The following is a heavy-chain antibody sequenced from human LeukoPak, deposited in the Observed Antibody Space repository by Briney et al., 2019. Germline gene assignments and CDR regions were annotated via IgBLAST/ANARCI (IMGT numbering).Heavy chain of an antibody. CDR1: GGSFSGYY. CDR3: ARGKGVLRYFDWLLSPNWFDP. J-gene: IGHJ5*02. Sequence: SETLSLTCAVYGGSFSGYYWSWIRQPPGKGLEWIGEINHSGSTNYNPSLKSRVTISVDTSKNQFSLKLSSVTAAGTAVYYCARGKGVLRYFDWLLSPNWFDPWGQGTLVTVSS. CDR2: INHSGST. V-gene: IGHV4-34*01. D-gene: IGHD3-9*01.